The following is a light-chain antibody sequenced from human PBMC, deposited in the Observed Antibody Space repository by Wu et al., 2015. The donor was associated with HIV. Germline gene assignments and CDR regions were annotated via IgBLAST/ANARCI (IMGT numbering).Light chain of an antibody. CDR3: QQSYHPPHT. Sequence: DTQVTQSPSSLSASVGDTVAITCRTSQYVNTYLNWYQQKPGRAPKLLIFGASNLKTGVPSRFGGSGSGTDFTLTISGLQPEDFATYYCQQSYHPPHTFGQGSKVRSN. J-gene: IGKJ2*01. V-gene: IGKV1-39*01. CDR2: GAS. CDR1: QYVNTY.